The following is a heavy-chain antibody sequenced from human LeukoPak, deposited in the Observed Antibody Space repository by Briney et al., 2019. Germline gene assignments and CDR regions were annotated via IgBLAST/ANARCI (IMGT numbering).Heavy chain of an antibody. CDR2: INGGSDSR. CDR3: ARDASWASDH. D-gene: IGHD6-6*01. V-gene: IGHV3-48*01. Sequence: PGGSLRLSCAASGFTFSAHGMNWVRQAPGEGLEWLSYINGGSDSRFYADSVRGRFTISRDNANTLVFLQMNSLRAGDTGVYYCARDASWASDHWGQRTLVTVSS. J-gene: IGHJ4*02. CDR1: GFTFSAHG.